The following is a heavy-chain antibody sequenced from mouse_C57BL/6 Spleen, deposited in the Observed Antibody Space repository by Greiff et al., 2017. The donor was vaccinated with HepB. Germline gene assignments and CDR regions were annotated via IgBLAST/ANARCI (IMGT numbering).Heavy chain of an antibody. Sequence: VQLQQPGAELVMPGASVKLSCKASGYTFTSYWMHWVKQRPGQGLEWIGEIDPSDSYTNYNQKFKGKSTLTVDKSSSTAYMQLSSLTSEDSAVYYCARWGAAQGYYAMDYWGQGTSVTVSS. CDR2: IDPSDSYT. V-gene: IGHV1-69*01. D-gene: IGHD3-2*02. J-gene: IGHJ4*01. CDR1: GYTFTSYW. CDR3: ARWGAAQGYYAMDY.